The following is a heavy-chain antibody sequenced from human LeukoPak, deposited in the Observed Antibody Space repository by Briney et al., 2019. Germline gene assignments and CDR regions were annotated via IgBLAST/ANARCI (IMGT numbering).Heavy chain of an antibody. CDR2: IYYSGST. Sequence: SETLSLTCTVSGGSISSYYWSWIRQPPGKGLEWSGYIYYSGSTNYNPSLKSRVTISVDTSKNQFSLKLSSVTAADTAVYYCARGGLWFGELLGFDYWGQGTLVTVSS. CDR1: GGSISSYY. V-gene: IGHV4-59*01. D-gene: IGHD3-10*01. CDR3: ARGGLWFGELLGFDY. J-gene: IGHJ4*02.